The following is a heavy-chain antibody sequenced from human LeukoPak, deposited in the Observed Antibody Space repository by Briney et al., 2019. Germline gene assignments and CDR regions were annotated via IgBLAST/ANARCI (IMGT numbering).Heavy chain of an antibody. Sequence: PGRSLRLSCAASGFTFSSYGMHWVRQAPGKGLEWVAVISYDGSNKYYADSVKGRFTISRDNSKNTLYLQMNSLRAEDTAVYYCAKDGGDIPTVSIAARPGEYYFDYWGQGTLVTVSS. D-gene: IGHD6-6*01. CDR1: GFTFSSYG. CDR3: AKDGGDIPTVSIAARPGEYYFDY. J-gene: IGHJ4*02. CDR2: ISYDGSNK. V-gene: IGHV3-30*18.